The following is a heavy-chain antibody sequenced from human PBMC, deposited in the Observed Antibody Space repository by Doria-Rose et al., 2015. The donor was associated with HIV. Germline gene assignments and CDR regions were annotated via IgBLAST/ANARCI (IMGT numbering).Heavy chain of an antibody. Sequence: QVQLQQWGAGLVKPSETLSLTCAVFGGSFSGYYWSWTRQPPGKGLEWIGEINYSGSTNYTTSLNSRVTISLDTSKNLFSADTAVYYCARGLLRGGWNDVDYYYGMDVWGQGTTVTVSS. CDR1: GGSFSGYY. CDR3: ARGLLRGGWNDVDYYYGMDV. D-gene: IGHD1-1*01. V-gene: IGHV4-34*01. CDR2: INYSGST. J-gene: IGHJ6*02.